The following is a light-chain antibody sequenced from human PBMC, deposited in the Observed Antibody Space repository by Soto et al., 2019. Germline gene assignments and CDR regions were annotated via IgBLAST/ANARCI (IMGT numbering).Light chain of an antibody. CDR3: HQYNGWTRT. V-gene: IGKV3-15*01. J-gene: IGKJ1*01. CDR1: QNISRS. Sequence: EIVMTQSPVTLSVSPGERATLCCRAIQNISRSLAWYQQKPGQGPSLXIYGTSTRAGGVPARFSGGGSGTEFTLTITSLQSEDFAVYYCHQYNGWTRTFGQGTKVDNK. CDR2: GTS.